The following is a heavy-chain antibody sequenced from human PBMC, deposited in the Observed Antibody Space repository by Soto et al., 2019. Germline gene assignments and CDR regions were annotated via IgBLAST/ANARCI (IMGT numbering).Heavy chain of an antibody. CDR2: IYYSGST. J-gene: IGHJ6*02. CDR1: GGSISSYY. CDR3: ATSYGDFSQSGYYYYYYGMDV. V-gene: IGHV4-59*01. Sequence: QVQLQESGPGLVKPSETLSLTCTVSGGSISSYYWSWIRQPPGKGLEWIGYIYYSGSTNYNPSLMRRVTISVDTSKNQFSLKLSSVTAADTAVYYCATSYGDFSQSGYYYYYYGMDVWGQGPTVTVSS. D-gene: IGHD4-17*01.